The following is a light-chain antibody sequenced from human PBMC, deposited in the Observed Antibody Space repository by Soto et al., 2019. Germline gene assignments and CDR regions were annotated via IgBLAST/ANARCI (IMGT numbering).Light chain of an antibody. CDR1: QSVTRY. V-gene: IGKV3-11*01. J-gene: IGKJ4*01. CDR2: DAS. CDR3: QQCSSWPGT. Sequence: EVVLTQSPDTLSLSPGERATLSYRTSQSVTRYLAWYQQKPSQAPRLLIYDASNRATGIPARFSGSGSGTDFTLIIIILEPEDFAVYYCQQCSSWPGTFGGGTKVNIK.